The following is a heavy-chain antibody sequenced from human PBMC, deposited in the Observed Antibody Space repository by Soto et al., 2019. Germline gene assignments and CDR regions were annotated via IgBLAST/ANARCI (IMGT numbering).Heavy chain of an antibody. CDR2: IYYSGST. CDR1: GGSISSGDYY. J-gene: IGHJ2*01. V-gene: IGHV4-30-4*01. D-gene: IGHD3-10*01. CDR3: ARSLWFGEPYWYFDL. Sequence: QVQLQESGPGLVKPSQTLSLTCTVSGGSISSGDYYWSWIRQPPGKGLEWIGYIYYSGSTYYNPSLKSRVTISVDTSKNQFSLKLGSVTAADTAVYYCARSLWFGEPYWYFDLWGRGTLVTVSS.